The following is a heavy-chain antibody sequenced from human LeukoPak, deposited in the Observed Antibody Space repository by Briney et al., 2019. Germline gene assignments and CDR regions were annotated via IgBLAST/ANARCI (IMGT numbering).Heavy chain of an antibody. CDR2: TYYSGTT. CDR1: GGSISRYY. J-gene: IGHJ6*03. V-gene: IGHV4-59*01. CDR3: ARNYDILTGYYSYYYYYMDV. D-gene: IGHD3-9*01. Sequence: SETLSLTRTVSGGSISRYYWSWIRQPPGKGLEWVGYTYYSGTTNYNPSLKSRVTISIDTSKNQFSLKVSSVTAADTAVYYCARNYDILTGYYSYYYYYMDVWGKGTTVTVSS.